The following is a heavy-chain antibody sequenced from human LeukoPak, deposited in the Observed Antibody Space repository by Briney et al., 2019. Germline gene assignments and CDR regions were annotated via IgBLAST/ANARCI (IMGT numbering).Heavy chain of an antibody. Sequence: GGSLRLSCAASGFIFSSYWMSWVRQAPGKGLEWVANIKQDGSEKYYVDSVKGRFTISRDNAKNSVYLQMNSLRAEDTAVYYCTRGMGHYWGQGTLVTVSS. CDR2: IKQDGSEK. CDR1: GFIFSSYW. V-gene: IGHV3-7*01. CDR3: TRGMGHY. D-gene: IGHD2-8*01. J-gene: IGHJ4*02.